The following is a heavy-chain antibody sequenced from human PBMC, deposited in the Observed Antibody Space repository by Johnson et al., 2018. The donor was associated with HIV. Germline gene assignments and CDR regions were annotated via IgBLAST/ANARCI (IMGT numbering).Heavy chain of an antibody. J-gene: IGHJ3*02. V-gene: IGHV3-43D*03. CDR3: ASPSGSSRLAFDI. Sequence: QLVESGGVVVQPGGSLRLSCETSRFTFDDYAMHWVRQAPGKGLEWVSLINWDGDSTYYADSVKGRFTISRDNSKNSLYLQMNSLRAEDTAVYYCASPSGSSRLAFDIWGQGTMVTVSS. D-gene: IGHD1-26*01. CDR2: INWDGDST. CDR1: RFTFDDYA.